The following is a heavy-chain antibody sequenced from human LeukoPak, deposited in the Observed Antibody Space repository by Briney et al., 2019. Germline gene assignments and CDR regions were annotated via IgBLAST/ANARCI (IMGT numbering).Heavy chain of an antibody. J-gene: IGHJ3*02. CDR2: IYYSGST. Sequence: PETLSLTCMVSGDSISSYYWSWIRQPPGKGLEWIGYIYYSGSTNYNACLKSRVTISVDTSKNQFSLKLSSVTAAETAVYYCARLVVATIIAEGGDAFDIWGQGTMVTVSS. V-gene: IGHV4-59*08. CDR3: ARLVVATIIAEGGDAFDI. CDR1: GDSISSYY. D-gene: IGHD5-12*01.